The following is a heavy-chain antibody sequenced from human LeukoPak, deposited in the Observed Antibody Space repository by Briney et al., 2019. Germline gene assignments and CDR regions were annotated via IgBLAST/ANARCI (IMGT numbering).Heavy chain of an antibody. V-gene: IGHV4-59*12. J-gene: IGHJ5*02. Sequence: SETLSLTCTVSGGSISSYYWSWIRQPPGKGPEWIGYIYYSGSTNYNPSLKSRVTISVDTSKNQFSLKLSSVTAADTAVYYCARDLGYCSSTSCYTPNWFDPWGQGTLVTVSS. CDR1: GGSISSYY. D-gene: IGHD2-2*02. CDR3: ARDLGYCSSTSCYTPNWFDP. CDR2: IYYSGST.